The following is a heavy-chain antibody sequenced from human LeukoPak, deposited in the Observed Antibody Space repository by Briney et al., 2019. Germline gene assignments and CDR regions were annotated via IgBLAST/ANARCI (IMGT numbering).Heavy chain of an antibody. V-gene: IGHV1-18*01. CDR1: GYTFTSCA. CDR2: ISAYNGNT. Sequence: ASVKVSCKASGYTFTSCAISWVRQAPGQGLEWMGWISAYNGNTNYAQKLQGRVTMTTDTSTSTAYMELRSLRSDDTAVYYCARGLAAAGTTEWGYWGQGTLVTVSS. CDR3: ARGLAAAGTTEWGY. J-gene: IGHJ4*02. D-gene: IGHD6-13*01.